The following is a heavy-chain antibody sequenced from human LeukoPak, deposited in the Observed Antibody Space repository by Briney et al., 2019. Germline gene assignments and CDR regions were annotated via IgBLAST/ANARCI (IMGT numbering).Heavy chain of an antibody. CDR3: ARHAGYISSWYLDY. Sequence: ASVKVSCKASGYTFTSYGISWVRQAPGQGLEWMGWISAYNGNTNYAQKLQGRVTMTTDTSTSTAYMELRSLRSDDTAVYYCARHAGYISSWYLDYWGQGTLVTVSS. V-gene: IGHV1-18*01. CDR2: ISAYNGNT. J-gene: IGHJ4*02. D-gene: IGHD6-13*01. CDR1: GYTFTSYG.